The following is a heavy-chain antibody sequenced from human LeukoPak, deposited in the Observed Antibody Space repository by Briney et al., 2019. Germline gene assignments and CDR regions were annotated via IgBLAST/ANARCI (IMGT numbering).Heavy chain of an antibody. CDR3: ARDGHSGSWGRDNWFDP. CDR2: IYYSGST. Sequence: SESLSLTCTVSGGSISSGGYYWSWIRPHPGMGLVWIIYIYYSGSTYYNPSLKSRVTISVDTSKNQFFLKLSSVTAADTAVYYCARDGHSGSWGRDNWFDPWGQGTLVSVSS. D-gene: IGHD1-26*01. J-gene: IGHJ5*02. CDR1: GGSISSGGYY. V-gene: IGHV4-31*03.